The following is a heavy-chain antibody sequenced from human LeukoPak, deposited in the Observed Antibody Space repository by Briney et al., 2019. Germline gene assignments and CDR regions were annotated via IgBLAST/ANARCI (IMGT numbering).Heavy chain of an antibody. CDR2: IYHSGST. V-gene: IGHV4-4*02. D-gene: IGHD3-16*01. Sequence: SGTLSLTCAVSGGSISSSNWWSWVRQPPGKGLEWIGEIYHSGSTNYNPSLKSRVTISVDKSKNQFSLKLSSVTAADTAVYYCARDPRAYSRNDAFDIWGQGTMVTVSS. CDR1: GGSISSSNW. CDR3: ARDPRAYSRNDAFDI. J-gene: IGHJ3*02.